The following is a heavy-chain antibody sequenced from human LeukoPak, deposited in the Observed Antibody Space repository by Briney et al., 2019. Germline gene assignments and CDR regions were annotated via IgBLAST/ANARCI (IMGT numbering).Heavy chain of an antibody. V-gene: IGHV3-23*01. D-gene: IGHD6-19*01. J-gene: IGHJ4*02. CDR1: GFTFSSYV. CDR2: ISGSGGGT. Sequence: GGSLRLSCAASGFTFSSYVMSWVRQAPGKGLEWVSGISGSGGGTYYADSVKGRITISRDNSKNTLYLQMNSLRVEDTAVYYCAKDQQWLAPAHFDHWGQGTLVTVSS. CDR3: AKDQQWLAPAHFDH.